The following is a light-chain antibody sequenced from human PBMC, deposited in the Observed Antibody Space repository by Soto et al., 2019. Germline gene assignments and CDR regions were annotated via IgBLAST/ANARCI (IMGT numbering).Light chain of an antibody. CDR3: QQTYSVSIT. CDR2: GTS. CDR1: ESVADY. V-gene: IGKV1-39*01. J-gene: IGKJ5*01. Sequence: IQMTQSPSSLSPSVGDRVIITCRASESVADYVNWYQHRPGKAPQLLISGTSFLHRGVPSRFSGGRSGTDYTLTISGLQPEDFATDDFQQTYSVSITFGQGTRL.